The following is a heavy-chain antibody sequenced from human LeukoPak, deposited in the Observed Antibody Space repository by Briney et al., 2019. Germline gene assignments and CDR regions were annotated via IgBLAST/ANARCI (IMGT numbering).Heavy chain of an antibody. CDR2: MNPNSGNT. CDR1: GYTFTSYD. D-gene: IGHD2-15*01. Sequence: ASVKVSCKASGYTFTSYDIHWVRQATGQGLEWMGWMNPNSGNTGYAQKFQGRVTMTRNTSISTAYMELSSLRSEDTAVYYCARGPAIYCSGGSCSYYFDYWGQGTLVTVSS. J-gene: IGHJ4*02. CDR3: ARGPAIYCSGGSCSYYFDY. V-gene: IGHV1-8*01.